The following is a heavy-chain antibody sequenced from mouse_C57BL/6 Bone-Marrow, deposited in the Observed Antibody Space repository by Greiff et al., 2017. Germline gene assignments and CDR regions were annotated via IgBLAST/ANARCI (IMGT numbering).Heavy chain of an antibody. Sequence: VQLQQSGAELVKPGASVKLSCTASGFNINDYYMHWVKQRTEQGLEWIGRIDPEDGETKYAPKFQGKATITADTASNTAYLQLSSLTAEDPAVYYCASCGYCNYYAMDYWGQGTSVTVSS. CDR2: IDPEDGET. D-gene: IGHD2-3*01. CDR3: ASCGYCNYYAMDY. V-gene: IGHV14-2*01. CDR1: GFNINDYY. J-gene: IGHJ4*01.